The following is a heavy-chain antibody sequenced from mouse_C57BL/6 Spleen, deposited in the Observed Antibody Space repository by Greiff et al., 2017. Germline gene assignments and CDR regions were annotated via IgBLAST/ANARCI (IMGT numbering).Heavy chain of an antibody. J-gene: IGHJ3*01. CDR1: GFNIKNTY. Sequence: VQLQQSVAELVRPGASVKLSCTASGFNIKNTYMHWVKQRPEQGLEWIGRIDPANGNTKYAPKFQGKATITADTSSNTAYLQLSSLTSEDTAIYYCATDYYGSSYGFAYWGQGTLVTVSA. D-gene: IGHD1-1*01. V-gene: IGHV14-3*01. CDR3: ATDYYGSSYGFAY. CDR2: IDPANGNT.